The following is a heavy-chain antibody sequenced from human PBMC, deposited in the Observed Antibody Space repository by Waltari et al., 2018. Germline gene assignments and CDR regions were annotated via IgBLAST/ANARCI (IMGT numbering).Heavy chain of an antibody. CDR1: GGSLSSYY. D-gene: IGHD6-6*01. V-gene: IGHV4-4*07. Sequence: QVQLQESGPGLVKPSETLSLTCTVSGGSLSSYYWSWNRQPAGKGLEWIGRIDTSGSTNYNPSLKSRVTMSVDTSKNQFSLKLSSVTAADTAVYYCARGESSNYYYYMDVWGKGTTVTVSS. J-gene: IGHJ6*03. CDR3: ARGESSNYYYYMDV. CDR2: IDTSGST.